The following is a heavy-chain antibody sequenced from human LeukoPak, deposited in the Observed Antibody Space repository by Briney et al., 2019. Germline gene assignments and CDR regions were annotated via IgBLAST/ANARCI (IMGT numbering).Heavy chain of an antibody. CDR3: AREARVLKAGGFYYYYGMDV. V-gene: IGHV1-2*04. CDR1: GYTFTGYY. J-gene: IGHJ6*02. Sequence: ASVKVSCKASGYTFTGYYMHWVRQAPGQGLEWMGWINPNSGGTNYAQKFQGWVTMTRDTSISTAYMELSRLRSDDTAVYYCAREARVLKAGGFYYYYGMDVWGQGTTVTVSS. D-gene: IGHD3-16*01. CDR2: INPNSGGT.